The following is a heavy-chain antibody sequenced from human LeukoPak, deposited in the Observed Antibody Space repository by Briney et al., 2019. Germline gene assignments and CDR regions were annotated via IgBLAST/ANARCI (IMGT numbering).Heavy chain of an antibody. J-gene: IGHJ3*02. CDR1: GFTFSSYW. D-gene: IGHD3-10*01. V-gene: IGHV3-7*01. CDR2: IKQDGSEK. CDR3: ARETTMVRGAGAFDI. Sequence: GGSLRLSCAASGFTFSSYWMSWVRQAPGKGLEWVANIKQDGSEKYYVDSVKGRFTISRDNAKNSLYLQMNSLRAEDTAVYYCARETTMVRGAGAFDIWGQGTMVTVSS.